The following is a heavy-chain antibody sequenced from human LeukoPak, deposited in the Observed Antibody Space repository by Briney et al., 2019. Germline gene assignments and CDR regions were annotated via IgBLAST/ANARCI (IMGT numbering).Heavy chain of an antibody. V-gene: IGHV3-74*01. D-gene: IGHD6-13*01. CDR1: GFTFSSYW. Sequence: PGGSLRLSCAASGFTFSSYWMHWVRQVPGKGLVWVSRINSDGRTTRYADSVKGRFTISRDNAKNTLYLQMNSLRAEDTAVYYCARSSSWFPFFDYWGQGTLVTVSS. J-gene: IGHJ4*02. CDR3: ARSSSWFPFFDY. CDR2: INSDGRTT.